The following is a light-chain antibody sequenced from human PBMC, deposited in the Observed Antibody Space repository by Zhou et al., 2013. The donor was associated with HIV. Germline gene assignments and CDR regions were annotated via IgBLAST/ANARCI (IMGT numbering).Light chain of an antibody. V-gene: IGKV3-15*01. J-gene: IGKJ2*01. CDR2: DSS. CDR3: QQYNNRPPST. Sequence: IVLTQSPGTVSLSPGQGATLSCRASQTVSRNLAWYQQKPGQAPSLLIYDSSSRATGVPARFSGSGSGTEFTLTISSLQSEDFAVYYCQQYNNRPPSTFGQGTKLEIK. CDR1: QTVSRN.